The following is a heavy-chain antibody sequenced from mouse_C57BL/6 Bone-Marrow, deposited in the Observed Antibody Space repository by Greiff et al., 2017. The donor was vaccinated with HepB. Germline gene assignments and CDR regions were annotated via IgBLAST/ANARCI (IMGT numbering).Heavy chain of an antibody. CDR2: LSSGSSTI. D-gene: IGHD1-1*01. Sequence: EVMLVESGGGLVKPGGSLKLSCAASGFTFSDYGMHWVRQAPEKGLEWVAYLSSGSSTIYYADTVKGRFTISRDNAKNTPFLQLTSLRSDDTAMYYCARPSYYGGGYLYYFDYWGQGTTLTVSS. J-gene: IGHJ2*01. CDR3: ARPSYYGGGYLYYFDY. CDR1: GFTFSDYG. V-gene: IGHV5-17*01.